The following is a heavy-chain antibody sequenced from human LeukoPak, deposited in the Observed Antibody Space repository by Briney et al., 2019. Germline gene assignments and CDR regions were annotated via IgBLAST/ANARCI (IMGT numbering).Heavy chain of an antibody. D-gene: IGHD3-22*01. J-gene: IGHJ3*02. Sequence: GGTLRLSCAASGFTFSSYGMSWVRQAPGKGLEWVSAISGSGGSTYYADSVKGRFTISRDNSKNTLYLQMNSLRAEGTAVYYCARGGSITMIGDAFDIWGQGTMVTVSS. V-gene: IGHV3-23*01. CDR3: ARGGSITMIGDAFDI. CDR2: ISGSGGST. CDR1: GFTFSSYG.